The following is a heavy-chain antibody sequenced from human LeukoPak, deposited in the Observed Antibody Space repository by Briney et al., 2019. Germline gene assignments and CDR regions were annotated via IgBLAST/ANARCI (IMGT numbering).Heavy chain of an antibody. D-gene: IGHD3-22*01. CDR3: ARYDYDSSGYYADAFDI. Sequence: SETLSLTCTVSGGSISSYYWSWTRQPPGKGLEWIGYIYYSGSTYYNPSLKSRVTISVDTSRNQFSLKLSSVTAADTAVYYCARYDYDSSGYYADAFDIWGQGTMVTVSS. CDR2: IYYSGST. V-gene: IGHV4-59*01. J-gene: IGHJ3*02. CDR1: GGSISSYY.